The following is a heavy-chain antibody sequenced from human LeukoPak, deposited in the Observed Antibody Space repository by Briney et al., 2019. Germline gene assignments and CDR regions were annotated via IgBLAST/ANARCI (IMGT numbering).Heavy chain of an antibody. CDR1: GGSISSYY. V-gene: IGHV4-4*07. D-gene: IGHD5-24*01. Sequence: SETLSLTCTVSGGSISSYYWSWIRQPAGKGLEWIGRIYTSGSTNYNPSLKSRVTMSVDTSKNQFSLKVKSVTAADTAVYYCTREGEGRWLQSGYWGQGTLVTVSS. CDR2: IYTSGST. CDR3: TREGEGRWLQSGY. J-gene: IGHJ4*02.